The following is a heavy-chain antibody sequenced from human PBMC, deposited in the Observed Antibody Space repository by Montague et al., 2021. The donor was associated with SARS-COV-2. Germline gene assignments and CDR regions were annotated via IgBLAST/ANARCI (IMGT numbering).Heavy chain of an antibody. CDR1: GGSISGSSYY. Sequence: SETLSLTCTASGGSISGSSYYWGWIRQPPGKGLEWIGSIYYSGSTYYNPSLKSRVTISVDTSKNQFSLKLSSVTAADTAVYYCARHLVYCSSTSCYEGRFDPWGQGTLVTVSS. D-gene: IGHD2-2*01. J-gene: IGHJ5*02. CDR3: ARHLVYCSSTSCYEGRFDP. CDR2: IYYSGST. V-gene: IGHV4-39*01.